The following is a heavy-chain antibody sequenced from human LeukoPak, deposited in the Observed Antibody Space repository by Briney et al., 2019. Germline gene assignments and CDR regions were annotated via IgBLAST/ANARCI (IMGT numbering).Heavy chain of an antibody. CDR3: ARKGIAAALDAFDI. J-gene: IGHJ3*02. D-gene: IGHD6-13*01. CDR2: MNPNSGNT. Sequence: ASVKVSCKASGYTFTSYDINWVRQATGQGLEWMGWMNPNSGNTGYAQKFQGRVTITRNTSISTAYMELSSLRSEDTAVYYCARKGIAAALDAFDIWGQGTMVTVSS. V-gene: IGHV1-8*03. CDR1: GYTFTSYD.